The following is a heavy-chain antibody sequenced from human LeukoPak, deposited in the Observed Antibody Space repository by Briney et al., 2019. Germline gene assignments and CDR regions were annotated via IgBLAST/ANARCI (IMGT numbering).Heavy chain of an antibody. V-gene: IGHV3-7*01. D-gene: IGHD1-1*01. CDR2: IKYDGNEE. J-gene: IGHJ4*02. Sequence: GGSLRLSCAASGFTSSSYWMSWMRQAPGKGLEWVANIKYDGNEEYYVDSVKGRFTISRDNAKNSLYLQLNNLRVEDTAVYYCKSGGAAPGSFDYWGQGTLVTVSP. CDR1: GFTSSSYW. CDR3: KSGGAAPGSFDY.